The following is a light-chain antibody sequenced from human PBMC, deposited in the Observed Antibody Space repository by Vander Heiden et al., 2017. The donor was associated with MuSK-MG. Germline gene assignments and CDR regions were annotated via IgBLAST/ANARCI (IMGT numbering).Light chain of an antibody. V-gene: IGLV3-19*01. CDR1: SLRSYY. J-gene: IGLJ2*01. CDR3: NSRDSSGNVV. CDR2: GKN. Sequence: SSELTQDPAVSVALGQTVRITCQGDSLRSYYASWYQQKPGQAPVLVSYGKNNRPSGIPDRFSGSSSGTTASLTITGAQAEDEADYYCNSRDSSGNVVFGGGTKLTVL.